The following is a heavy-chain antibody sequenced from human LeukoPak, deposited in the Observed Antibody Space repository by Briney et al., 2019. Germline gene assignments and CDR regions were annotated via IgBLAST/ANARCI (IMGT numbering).Heavy chain of an antibody. CDR2: IIPIFGTA. CDR3: AREVRSDKLVPAAPYFDY. D-gene: IGHD2-2*01. Sequence: SVKVSCKASGGTFSSYAISWVRQAPGQGLEWMGGIIPIFGTANYAQKFQGRVTITADESTSTAYMELSSLRSEDTAVYYCAREVRSDKLVPAAPYFDYWGQGTQVTVSS. J-gene: IGHJ4*02. V-gene: IGHV1-69*13. CDR1: GGTFSSYA.